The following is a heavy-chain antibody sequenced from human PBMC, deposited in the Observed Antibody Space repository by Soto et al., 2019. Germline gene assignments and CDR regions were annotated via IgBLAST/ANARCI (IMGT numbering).Heavy chain of an antibody. CDR2: ISWNSGSI. J-gene: IGHJ3*02. CDR3: AKYGVAVAGTGSLGDAFDI. CDR1: GFTFDDYA. Sequence: PGGSLRLSCAASGFTFDDYAMHWVRQAPGKGLEWVSGISWNSGSIGYADSVKGRFTISRDNAKNSLYLQMNSLRAEDTALYYCAKYGVAVAGTGSLGDAFDIWGQGTMVPVSS. V-gene: IGHV3-9*01. D-gene: IGHD6-19*01.